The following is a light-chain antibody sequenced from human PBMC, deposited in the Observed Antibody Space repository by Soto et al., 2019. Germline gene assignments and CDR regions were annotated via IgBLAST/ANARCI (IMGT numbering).Light chain of an antibody. V-gene: IGLV2-8*01. Sequence: QSVLTQPPSASGSPGQSVAISCTGTSSDVGGYNYVSWYQQHPGKAPKLMIYEVNKRPSGVPDRFSGSKYGNTASLTVSGLQAEDEADYYCSSYAGSSNVFGTGTKLTVX. CDR1: SSDVGGYNY. CDR2: EVN. CDR3: SSYAGSSNV. J-gene: IGLJ1*01.